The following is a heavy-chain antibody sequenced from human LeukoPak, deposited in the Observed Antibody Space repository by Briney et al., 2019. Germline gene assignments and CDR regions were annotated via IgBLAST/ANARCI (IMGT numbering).Heavy chain of an antibody. CDR3: ARERRYGSGSFHAFDI. CDR2: INHSGST. J-gene: IGHJ3*02. Sequence: SETLSLTCAVYGGSFSGYYWSWIRQPPGKGLEWIGEINHSGSTNYNPSLKSRVTISVDTSKNQFSLKLSSVTAADTAVYYCARERRYGSGSFHAFDIWGQGTMVTVSS. V-gene: IGHV4-34*01. CDR1: GGSFSGYY. D-gene: IGHD3-10*01.